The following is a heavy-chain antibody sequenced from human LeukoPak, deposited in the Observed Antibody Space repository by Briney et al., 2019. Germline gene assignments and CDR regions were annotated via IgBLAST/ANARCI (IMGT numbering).Heavy chain of an antibody. V-gene: IGHV4-39*07. CDR3: ARDSASLGTTHFHL. J-gene: IGHJ1*01. D-gene: IGHD1-7*01. Sequence: SETLSLTCTVSGGSISSSSYYWGWIRQPPGKGLEWIGSIYYSGSTYYNPSLKSRVTISVDTSKNQFSLKLTSVTAADTAVYYCARDSASLGTTHFHLRGQGTLVIVSS. CDR2: IYYSGST. CDR1: GGSISSSSYY.